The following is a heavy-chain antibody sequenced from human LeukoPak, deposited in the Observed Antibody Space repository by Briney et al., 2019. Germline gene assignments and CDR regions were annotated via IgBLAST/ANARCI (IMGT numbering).Heavy chain of an antibody. J-gene: IGHJ5*02. V-gene: IGHV4-59*01. Sequence: SETLSLTCTVSGGSISSYYWSWIRQSPGKGLEWIGYIYYSESTYYKPSLKSRVTISVDTSKDQFSLKLSSVTAADTAVYYCARGGYYGSGNDFRFDPWGQGTLVTVSS. D-gene: IGHD3-10*01. CDR1: GGSISSYY. CDR2: IYYSEST. CDR3: ARGGYYGSGNDFRFDP.